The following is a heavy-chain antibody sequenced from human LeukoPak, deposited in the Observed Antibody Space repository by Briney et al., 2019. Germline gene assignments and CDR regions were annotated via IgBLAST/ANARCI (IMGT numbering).Heavy chain of an antibody. J-gene: IGHJ6*02. CDR1: GFTFSSYA. Sequence: GGSLRLSCAASGFTFSSYAMHWVRQAPGKGLEWVAVISYGGSIKYYADSVKGRFTISRDNSKNTLYLQMNSLRAEDTAVYYCARDFDGDYSYYYYGMDVWGQGTTVTVSS. CDR3: ARDFDGDYSYYYYGMDV. CDR2: ISYGGSIK. D-gene: IGHD4-17*01. V-gene: IGHV3-30-3*01.